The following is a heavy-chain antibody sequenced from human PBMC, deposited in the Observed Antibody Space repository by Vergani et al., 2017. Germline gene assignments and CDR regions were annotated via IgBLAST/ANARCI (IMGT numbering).Heavy chain of an antibody. D-gene: IGHD6-19*01. CDR3: ARGYISGLENYYDYYYMDV. J-gene: IGHJ6*03. Sequence: QVQLVQSGAEVKKPGASVKVSCKASGYTFTSYDINWVRQATGQGLEWMGGMNPNSGNTGYAQKFQGRVTMTRNNSISTAYMGVSSLRSEGTTVYYCARGYISGLENYYDYYYMDVWGKGTTVTVSS. CDR2: MNPNSGNT. CDR1: GYTFTSYD. V-gene: IGHV1-8*01.